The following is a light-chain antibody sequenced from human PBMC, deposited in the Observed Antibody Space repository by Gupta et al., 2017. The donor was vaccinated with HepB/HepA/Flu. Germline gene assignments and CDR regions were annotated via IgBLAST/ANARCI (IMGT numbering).Light chain of an antibody. Sequence: DIQMTQSPSSVSAAVGDRVTIPCRASQGISSWLAWYQQKPGKAPKLLLYAASRVKSGVPSRFSGSGSGTDFTLTISSLQPEDFATYYCQQYNSFPRTFGPGTKVDIK. CDR1: QGISSW. CDR3: QQYNSFPRT. CDR2: AAS. J-gene: IGKJ3*01. V-gene: IGKV1D-12*01.